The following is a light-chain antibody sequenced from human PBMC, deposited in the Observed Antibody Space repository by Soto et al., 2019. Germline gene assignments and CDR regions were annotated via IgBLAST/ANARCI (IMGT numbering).Light chain of an antibody. CDR2: DAS. J-gene: IGKJ3*01. CDR3: QQRSNWPPFT. V-gene: IGKV3-11*01. Sequence: EIVLTQSPATLSLSPGERATLSCRASQSVSSYLAWYQQKPGQPPSLLIYDASNRATGIPARFSGSGSGTDFTLTISSLEPEDFAVYYCQQRSNWPPFTFGPGTKVDI. CDR1: QSVSSY.